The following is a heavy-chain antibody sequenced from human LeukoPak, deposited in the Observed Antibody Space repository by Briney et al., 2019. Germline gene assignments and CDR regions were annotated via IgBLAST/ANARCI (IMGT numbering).Heavy chain of an antibody. D-gene: IGHD6-19*01. CDR1: GYTFTSYC. J-gene: IGHJ4*02. CDR3: ARDLGSSVWYRY. CDR2: ISSYNGNK. Sequence: ASVKVSCKASGYTFTSYCIRWVRRPAGQGLEWMVSISSYNGNKNYSQKPEERLTMTTNTSTRTPHMQLRSMRCDDAAVYYCARDLGSSVWYRYWGPRTLVTAAS. V-gene: IGHV1-18*01.